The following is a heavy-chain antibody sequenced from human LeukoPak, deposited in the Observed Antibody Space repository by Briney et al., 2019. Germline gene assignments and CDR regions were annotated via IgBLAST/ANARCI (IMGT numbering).Heavy chain of an antibody. CDR3: ARGLRGSPAFDY. J-gene: IGHJ4*02. D-gene: IGHD2-2*01. CDR2: INPNSGGT. CDR1: GYTFTGYY. V-gene: IGHV1-2*02. Sequence: ASVKVSCKASGYTFTGYYMHWVRQAPGQGLEWMGWINPNSGGTNYAQKFQGRVTMSRDTSTSTAYMELSRLRSDDTAVYYCARGLRGSPAFDYWGQGTLVTVSS.